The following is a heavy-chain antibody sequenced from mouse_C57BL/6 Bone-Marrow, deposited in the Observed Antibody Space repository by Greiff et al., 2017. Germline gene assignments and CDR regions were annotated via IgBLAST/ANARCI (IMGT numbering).Heavy chain of an antibody. CDR3: ARHEDNDDSSSFAY. CDR1: GYTFTSYG. D-gene: IGHD1-1*01. Sequence: QVQLQQSGAELARPGASVKLSCKASGYTFTSYGISWVKQRTGQGLEWIGEIYPRSGNTYYNEKFKGKATLTADKSSSTAYMELRSLTSEDSAVYLCARHEDNDDSSSFAYWGQGTLVTVSA. V-gene: IGHV1-81*01. J-gene: IGHJ3*01. CDR2: IYPRSGNT.